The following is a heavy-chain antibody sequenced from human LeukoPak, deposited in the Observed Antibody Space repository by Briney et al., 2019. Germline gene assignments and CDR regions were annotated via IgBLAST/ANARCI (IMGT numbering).Heavy chain of an antibody. V-gene: IGHV3-21*01. CDR3: AKLAPSDHRVVVAATSY. J-gene: IGHJ4*02. Sequence: GGSLRLSCAASGFTFSSYSMNWVRQAPGKGLEWVSSISSSSSYIYYADSVKGRFTISRDNSKNTLYLQMNSLRAEDTAVYYCAKLAPSDHRVVVAATSYWGQGTLVTVSS. D-gene: IGHD2-15*01. CDR1: GFTFSSYS. CDR2: ISSSSSYI.